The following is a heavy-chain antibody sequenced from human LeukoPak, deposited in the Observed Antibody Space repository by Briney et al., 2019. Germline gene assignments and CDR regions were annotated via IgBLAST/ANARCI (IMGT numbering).Heavy chain of an antibody. Sequence: SETLSLTCTVSGGSISRSTYYWGWIRQPPGKGLEWIGCIYYTGSTYYNPSLKSRLTISVDTSKNQFSLKLSSATAADTAVYYCARQGGSSIVDVGSWGQGTLVTVSS. J-gene: IGHJ4*02. D-gene: IGHD2-2*01. CDR3: ARQGGSSIVDVGS. CDR1: GGSISRSTYY. V-gene: IGHV4-39*01. CDR2: IYYTGST.